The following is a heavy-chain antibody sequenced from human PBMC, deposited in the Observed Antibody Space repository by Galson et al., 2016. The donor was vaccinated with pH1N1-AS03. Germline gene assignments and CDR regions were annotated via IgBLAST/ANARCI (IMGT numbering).Heavy chain of an antibody. Sequence: PALVKPTQTLTLTCTVSGFSLSTGGMRVSWIRQPPGKALEWLGRIDWDAGTFYSTSLNTRLTNSKDTSKNQVVLTMTNMDPVDTGTYYCARTLNYNTGLDVWGPGATVTVSS. J-gene: IGHJ6*02. CDR1: GFSLSTGGMR. CDR2: IDWDAGT. D-gene: IGHD5-24*01. CDR3: ARTLNYNTGLDV. V-gene: IGHV2-70*04.